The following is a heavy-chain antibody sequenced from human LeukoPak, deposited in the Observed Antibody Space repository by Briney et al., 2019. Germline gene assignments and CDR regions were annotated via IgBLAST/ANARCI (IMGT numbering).Heavy chain of an antibody. Sequence: SETLSLTCAVYGGSFSGYYWSWIRQPPGKGLEWIGEINHSGSTNYNPSLKSRVTISVDTSKNQFSLKLSSATAADTAVYYCARLFQREGRRAAAGVSGAFDIWGQGTMVTVSS. V-gene: IGHV4-34*01. CDR1: GGSFSGYY. D-gene: IGHD6-13*01. J-gene: IGHJ3*02. CDR2: INHSGST. CDR3: ARLFQREGRRAAAGVSGAFDI.